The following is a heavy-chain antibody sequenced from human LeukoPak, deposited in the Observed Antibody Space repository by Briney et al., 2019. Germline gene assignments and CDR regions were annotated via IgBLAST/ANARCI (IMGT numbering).Heavy chain of an antibody. CDR1: GFSFNIYA. J-gene: IGHJ4*02. V-gene: IGHV3-23*01. CDR2: IRASVDST. CDR3: ANMIIDRRGDGFDY. Sequence: GGSLRLSCAASGFSFNIYALTWVRQAPGKGLEWVSTIRASVDSTYYADSVKGRFTISRDNSKSTPYLQMTSLRVEDTAVYYCANMIIDRRGDGFDYWGQGTLVTVSS. D-gene: IGHD3-16*01.